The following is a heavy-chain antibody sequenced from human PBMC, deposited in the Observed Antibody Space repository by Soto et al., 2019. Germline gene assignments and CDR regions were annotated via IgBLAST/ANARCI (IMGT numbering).Heavy chain of an antibody. V-gene: IGHV1-2*02. CDR1: GYSFSDYF. J-gene: IGHJ6*02. D-gene: IGHD1-26*01. CDR3: ARIKWGLNYCNGMDV. CDR2: INPKTAAT. Sequence: QVQLVQSGAEVKKSGASVKVSCKPSGYSFSDYFIQWVRQAPGQGLEWVAWINPKTAATNYAKKFQGRVSLTWDTSSTTAYMELTRLRPDDTAVYYCARIKWGLNYCNGMDVWGQGTTVIVSS.